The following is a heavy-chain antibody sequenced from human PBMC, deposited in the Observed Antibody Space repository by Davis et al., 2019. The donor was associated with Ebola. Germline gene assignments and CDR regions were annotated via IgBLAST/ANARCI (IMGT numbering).Heavy chain of an antibody. CDR1: GGSISSSNW. J-gene: IGHJ4*02. CDR3: ARTEKHSSGWYLGGY. CDR2: IYHSEST. D-gene: IGHD6-19*01. V-gene: IGHV4-4*02. Sequence: MPGGSLRLSCAVSGGSISSSNWWSWVRQPPGKGLEWIGEIYHSESTNYNPSLKSRVTISVDKSKNQFSLKLSSVTAADTAVYYCARTEKHSSGWYLGGYWGQGTLVTVSS.